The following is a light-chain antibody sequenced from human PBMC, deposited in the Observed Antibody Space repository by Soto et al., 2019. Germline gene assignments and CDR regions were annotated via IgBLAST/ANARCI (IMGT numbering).Light chain of an antibody. CDR1: QGVSSY. CDR2: GAS. V-gene: IGKV3-20*01. Sequence: EIVLTQSPATLSLSPGERATLSCRASQGVSSYLAWYQQKPGQAPRLLIYGASSRATGIPDRFSGSGSGTDFTLTISRLEPEDFAVYYCQQYGSSPYTFGQGTKVDVK. CDR3: QQYGSSPYT. J-gene: IGKJ2*01.